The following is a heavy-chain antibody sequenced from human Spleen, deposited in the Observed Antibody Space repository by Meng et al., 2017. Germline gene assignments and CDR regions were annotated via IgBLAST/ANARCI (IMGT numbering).Heavy chain of an antibody. V-gene: IGHV3-30*07. D-gene: IGHD2-21*02. CDR2: ISYDGSNK. CDR1: GFTFSSYA. CDR3: ARAISGADAA. J-gene: IGHJ5*02. Sequence: GGSLRLSCAASGFTFSSYAMHWVRQAPGKGLEWVAVISYDGSNKYYADSVKGRFTISRDNAKNSLYLQMNSLRAEDTALYYCARAISGADAAWGQGTLVTVSS.